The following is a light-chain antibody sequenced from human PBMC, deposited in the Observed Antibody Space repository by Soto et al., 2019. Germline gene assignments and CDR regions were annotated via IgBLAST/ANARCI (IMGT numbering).Light chain of an antibody. V-gene: IGKV2D-29*02. Sequence: EIVLTQTPLSLSVTPGQPASISCKSSQNLLHSDGRTFLYWYLQKPGQSPQLLIYEVSNRLSGVPDRFSGSGSGTDFTLEVSRVEAEDVGIYYCLQSTQLPWTIDQGTKVEI. CDR1: QNLLHSDGRTF. CDR2: EVS. J-gene: IGKJ1*01. CDR3: LQSTQLPWT.